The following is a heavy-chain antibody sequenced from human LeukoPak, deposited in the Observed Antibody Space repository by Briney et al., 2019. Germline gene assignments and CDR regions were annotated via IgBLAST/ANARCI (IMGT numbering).Heavy chain of an antibody. Sequence: PSETLSLTCTVSGGSINNYYWSWIRQPPGKGLEWIGYIYSSGSTNYNPSLKSRVTISVDTSKNQFSLNLRSVTAADTAVYYCARWGSYSSSSTFGYWGQGTLVTVSS. J-gene: IGHJ4*02. V-gene: IGHV4-59*08. D-gene: IGHD6-6*01. CDR1: GGSINNYY. CDR3: ARWGSYSSSSTFGY. CDR2: IYSSGST.